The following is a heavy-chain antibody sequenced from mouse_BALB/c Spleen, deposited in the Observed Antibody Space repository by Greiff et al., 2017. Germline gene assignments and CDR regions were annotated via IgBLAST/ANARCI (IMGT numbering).Heavy chain of an antibody. CDR3: TRSPTATFAY. D-gene: IGHD1-2*01. J-gene: IGHJ3*01. V-gene: IGHV6-6*02. Sequence: EVKLMESGGGLVQPGGSMKLSCVASGFTFSNYWMNWVRQSPEKGLEWVAEIRLKSNNYATHYAESVKGRFTISRDDSKSSVYLQMNNLRAEDTGIYYCTRSPTATFAYWGQGTLVTVSA. CDR2: IRLKSNNYAT. CDR1: GFTFSNYW.